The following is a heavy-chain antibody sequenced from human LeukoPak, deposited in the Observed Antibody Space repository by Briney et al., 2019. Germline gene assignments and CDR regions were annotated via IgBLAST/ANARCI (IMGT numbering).Heavy chain of an antibody. CDR1: GGSISSYY. Sequence: SETLSLTCTVSGGSISSYYWSWIRQPPGKGLEWIGYIYYSGSTNYNPSLKSRVTISVDTSKNQFSLKLSSVTAADTAVYYCARAGIAVADWNAFDIWGQGTMVTVSS. CDR2: IYYSGST. CDR3: ARAGIAVADWNAFDI. D-gene: IGHD6-19*01. J-gene: IGHJ3*02. V-gene: IGHV4-59*01.